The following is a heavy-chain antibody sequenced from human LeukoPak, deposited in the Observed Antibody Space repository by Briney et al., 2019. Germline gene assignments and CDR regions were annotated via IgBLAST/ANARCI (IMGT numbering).Heavy chain of an antibody. V-gene: IGHV3-23*01. Sequence: GGSLRLSCAASGFTFSSYAMSWVRQAPGKGLEWVSGISGSGGSTYYADSVKGRFTISRDNSKNTLYLQMNSLRPEDTAVYYCAKPSVSGWYYFDSWGQGTLVTVSS. D-gene: IGHD6-19*01. J-gene: IGHJ4*02. CDR2: ISGSGGST. CDR1: GFTFSSYA. CDR3: AKPSVSGWYYFDS.